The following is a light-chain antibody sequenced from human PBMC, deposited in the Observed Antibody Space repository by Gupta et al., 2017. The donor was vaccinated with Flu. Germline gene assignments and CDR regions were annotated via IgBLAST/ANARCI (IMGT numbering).Light chain of an antibody. CDR2: KAT. Sequence: DIQMTQSPSTLSASVGDRVTITCRASHSISPWLAWYQQKPGQAPKLLIYKATSLESGVPSRFSGSGSGTEFTRTISSLQPDDVATYYCQQYNNFSPAWTFGQGTRVEIK. CDR3: QQYNNFSPAWT. CDR1: HSISPW. J-gene: IGKJ1*01. V-gene: IGKV1-5*03.